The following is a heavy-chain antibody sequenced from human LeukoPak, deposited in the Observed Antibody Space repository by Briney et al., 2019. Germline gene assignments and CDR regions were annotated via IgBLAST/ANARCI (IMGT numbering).Heavy chain of an antibody. Sequence: GSLRLSCAASGFTFSSHAMSWVRQAPEKGLEWVSSITNDNYDTFYADSVKGRFTISRDESKNTLYLQMKSLRAEDTAVYYCAREGISRKMDFDYWGQGTLVTVSS. V-gene: IGHV3-23*01. CDR2: ITNDNYDT. D-gene: IGHD2/OR15-2a*01. J-gene: IGHJ4*02. CDR1: GFTFSSHA. CDR3: AREGISRKMDFDY.